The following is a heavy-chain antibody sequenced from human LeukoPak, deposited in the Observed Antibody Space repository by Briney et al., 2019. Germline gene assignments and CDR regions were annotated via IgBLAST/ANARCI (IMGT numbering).Heavy chain of an antibody. CDR2: IWYDGSKK. CDR1: GFTFSSYG. V-gene: IGHV3-33*01. J-gene: IGHJ4*02. D-gene: IGHD2-2*01. Sequence: PGGSLRLSCAESGFTFSSYGMHWVRQAPAKGLEWVAVIWYDGSKKYYADSVKGRFTISRDNSKNTLYLQMNSLRAEDTAVYYCARDAAVVPAAMPDYWGQGTLVTVSS. CDR3: ARDAAVVPAAMPDY.